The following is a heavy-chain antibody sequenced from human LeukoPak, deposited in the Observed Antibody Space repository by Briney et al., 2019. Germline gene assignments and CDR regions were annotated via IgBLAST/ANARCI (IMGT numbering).Heavy chain of an antibody. CDR3: ARGSGRYFDWLSIYYFDY. Sequence: GGSLRLSCAASGFTLRSYWMHWVRQAPGKGLVWVSRINSDGISTTYADSVKGRFTISRDNAKNSLYLQMNSLRAEDTAVYYCARGSGRYFDWLSIYYFDYWGQGTLVTVSS. D-gene: IGHD3-9*01. CDR1: GFTLRSYW. CDR2: INSDGIST. J-gene: IGHJ4*02. V-gene: IGHV3-74*01.